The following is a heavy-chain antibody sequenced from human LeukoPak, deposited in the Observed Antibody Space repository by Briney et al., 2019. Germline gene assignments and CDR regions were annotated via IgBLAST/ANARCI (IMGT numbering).Heavy chain of an antibody. CDR3: ARGQSGSKSLNWFDP. V-gene: IGHV3-21*01. Sequence: GGSLRLSCAASGFTFSSYSMNWVRQAPGKGLEWVSSISSSSSYIYYADSVKGRFTISRDNAKNSLYLQINSLRAEDTAVYYCARGQSGSKSLNWFDPWGQGTLVTVSS. CDR1: GFTFSSYS. J-gene: IGHJ5*02. CDR2: ISSSSSYI. D-gene: IGHD1-26*01.